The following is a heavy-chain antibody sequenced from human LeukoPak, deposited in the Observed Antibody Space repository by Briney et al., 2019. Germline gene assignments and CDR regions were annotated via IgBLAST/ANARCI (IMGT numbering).Heavy chain of an antibody. CDR1: GGSISNYY. J-gene: IGHJ3*02. D-gene: IGHD4-17*01. CDR2: IYYSGAS. Sequence: SETLSLTCTVSGGSISNYYWSWIRQPPGKGLEWLGYIYYSGASNYSPSLYRRVTMSIDTSKNQSSLKLNSVTAADTAVYYCARGANFGDSGLDAFDIWGQGTVVTVSS. V-gene: IGHV4-59*01. CDR3: ARGANFGDSGLDAFDI.